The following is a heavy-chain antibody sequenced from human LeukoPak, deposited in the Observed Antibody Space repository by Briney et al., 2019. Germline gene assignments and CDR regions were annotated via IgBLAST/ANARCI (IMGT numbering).Heavy chain of an antibody. V-gene: IGHV3-23*01. CDR3: TKINAYHYDSSGYYFDY. Sequence: HPGRSLRLSCAASGFTFDDYAMHWVRQAPGKGLEWVSGISGSGGNTYYADSVKGRFTISRDNSKSTLYLQMNSLRAEDTAVYYCTKINAYHYDSSGYYFDYWGQGTLVTVSS. CDR1: GFTFDDYA. J-gene: IGHJ4*02. CDR2: ISGSGGNT. D-gene: IGHD3-22*01.